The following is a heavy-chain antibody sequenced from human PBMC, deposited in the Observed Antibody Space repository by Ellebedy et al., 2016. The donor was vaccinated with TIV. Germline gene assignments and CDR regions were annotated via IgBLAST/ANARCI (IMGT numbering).Heavy chain of an antibody. CDR2: ISSSSGYR. J-gene: IGHJ6*02. D-gene: IGHD4/OR15-4a*01. CDR1: GFTFSSYS. V-gene: IGHV3-21*01. Sequence: GGSLRLSCAASGFTFSSYSMNWVRQAPGKGLEWVSSISSSSGYRYYADSVKGRFTLSRDNAKNSLYLQMNSLRAEDTAVYYCARVYGDYRMDVWGQGTTVTVSS. CDR3: ARVYGDYRMDV.